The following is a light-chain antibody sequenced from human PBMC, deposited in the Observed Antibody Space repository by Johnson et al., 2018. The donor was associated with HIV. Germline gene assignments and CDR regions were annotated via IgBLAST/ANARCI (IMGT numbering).Light chain of an antibody. CDR3: GTRDSRLTAAAYA. J-gene: IGLJ1*01. CDR2: DNN. V-gene: IGLV1-51*01. CDR1: SSNIGNNY. Sequence: QSVLTQPRSVSAAPGQKVTISCSGSSSNIGNNYVSWYQQLPGTAPKLLIYDNNKRPSGIPDRFSGSKSGTSATLTITGLQTGDEADYYCGTRDSRLTAAAYAFGTGTKVIVL.